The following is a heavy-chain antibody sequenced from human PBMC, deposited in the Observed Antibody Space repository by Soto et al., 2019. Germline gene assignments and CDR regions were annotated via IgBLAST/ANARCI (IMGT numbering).Heavy chain of an antibody. CDR1: RGTFSSYA. Sequence: ASVKVSCKASRGTFSSYAISWVRQAPGQGLEWMGGIIPILGIAHYAQKFQGRVTITADKSTSTAYMELSSLRSEDTAVYYCARKGEEQQLVRDNWFDPWGQGTLVTVSS. CDR2: IIPILGIA. D-gene: IGHD6-13*01. CDR3: ARKGEEQQLVRDNWFDP. V-gene: IGHV1-69*10. J-gene: IGHJ5*02.